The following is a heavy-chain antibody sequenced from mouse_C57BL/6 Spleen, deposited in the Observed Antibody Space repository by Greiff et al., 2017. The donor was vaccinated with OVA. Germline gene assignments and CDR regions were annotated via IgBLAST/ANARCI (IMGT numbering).Heavy chain of an antibody. CDR2: IDPETGGT. CDR3: TRKLGYWFAY. D-gene: IGHD3-2*02. J-gene: IGHJ3*01. CDR1: GYTFTDYE. V-gene: IGHV1-15*01. Sequence: VQLVESGAELVRPGASVTLSCKASGYTFTDYEMHWVKQTPVHGLEWIGAIDPETGGTAYNQKFKGKAILTADKSSSTAYMELRSLTSEDSAVYYCTRKLGYWFAYWGQGTLVTVSA.